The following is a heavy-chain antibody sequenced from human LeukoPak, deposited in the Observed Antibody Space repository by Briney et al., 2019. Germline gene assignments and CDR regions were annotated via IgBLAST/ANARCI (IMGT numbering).Heavy chain of an antibody. V-gene: IGHV3-30*18. CDR2: IWYGGSNK. Sequence: PGRSLRLSCAASGFTFSSYGMHWVRQAPGKGLEWVAVIWYGGSNKYYADSVKGRFTISRDNSKNTLYLQMNSLRAEDTAVYYCAKGSSFLDVWGKGTTVTVSS. CDR3: AKGSSFLDV. CDR1: GFTFSSYG. J-gene: IGHJ6*04. D-gene: IGHD2/OR15-2a*01.